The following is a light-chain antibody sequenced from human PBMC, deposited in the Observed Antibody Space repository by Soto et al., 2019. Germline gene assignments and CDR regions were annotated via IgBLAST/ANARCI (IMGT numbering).Light chain of an antibody. J-gene: IGKJ1*01. CDR2: DAS. Sequence: EIVLTQSPASLSLSPGERAILSCRASESISNYLAWYQQKPGQAPRLLISDASNRATGIPARFSGSWSGTDLTLTISSLEPEDSATYYCQQYKSHRRTFGQGTKVEIK. V-gene: IGKV3-11*01. CDR1: ESISNY. CDR3: QQYKSHRRT.